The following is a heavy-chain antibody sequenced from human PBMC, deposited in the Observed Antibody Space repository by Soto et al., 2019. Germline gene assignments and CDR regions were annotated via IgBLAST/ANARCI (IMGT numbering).Heavy chain of an antibody. Sequence: SETLSLTCAVYGGSFSGYYWSWIRQPPGKGLEWIGEINHSGSTNYNPSLKSRVTITVDTSKNQFSLKLSSVTAADTAVYYCARGRRRYDILTGYPYYYYMDVWGKGTTVTVSS. D-gene: IGHD3-9*01. V-gene: IGHV4-34*01. CDR2: INHSGST. J-gene: IGHJ6*03. CDR3: ARGRRRYDILTGYPYYYYMDV. CDR1: GGSFSGYY.